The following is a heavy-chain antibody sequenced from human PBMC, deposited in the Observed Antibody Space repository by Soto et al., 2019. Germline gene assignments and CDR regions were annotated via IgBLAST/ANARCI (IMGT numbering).Heavy chain of an antibody. CDR3: ARAGYFDRSGPFEY. CDR2: IYNSEST. J-gene: IGHJ4*02. Sequence: PSETLSLTCTVSGGSISSDDYYWSWIRQPPGKGLEWIGYIYNSESTYYNPSLKSRVSISADTSKNQFSLKLSSVTAADTALYYCARAGYFDRSGPFEYWGQGNLVTVSS. V-gene: IGHV4-30-4*01. CDR1: GGSISSDDYY. D-gene: IGHD3-22*01.